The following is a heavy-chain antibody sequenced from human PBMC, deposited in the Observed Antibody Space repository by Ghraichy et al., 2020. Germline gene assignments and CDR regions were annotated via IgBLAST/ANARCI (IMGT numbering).Heavy chain of an antibody. J-gene: IGHJ4*02. CDR1: GFTFSSYW. CDR2: IKQDGSEK. CDR3: ARDSSGWYLYDH. V-gene: IGHV3-7*01. D-gene: IGHD6-19*01. Sequence: LSLTCAASGFTFSSYWMSWVRQAPGKGLEWVANIKQDGSEKYYVDSVKGRFTISRDNAKNSLYLQMNSLRAEDTAVYYCARDSSGWYLYDHWGQGTLVTVSS.